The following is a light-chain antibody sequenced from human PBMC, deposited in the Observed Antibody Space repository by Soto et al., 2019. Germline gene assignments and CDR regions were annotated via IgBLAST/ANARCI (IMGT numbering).Light chain of an antibody. CDR2: WAS. CDR3: QQYWSTPLT. CDR1: QSVVSSSTNKNY. J-gene: IGKJ4*01. Sequence: IVMTQSPDSLAVSLGERATINCKSTQSVVSSSTNKNYLAWYQQKPGQPPKLLIYWASTRESGVPDRFSGSGSGTDFILTISSLQAEDVAVYYCQQYWSTPLTFGGGTKVEIK. V-gene: IGKV4-1*01.